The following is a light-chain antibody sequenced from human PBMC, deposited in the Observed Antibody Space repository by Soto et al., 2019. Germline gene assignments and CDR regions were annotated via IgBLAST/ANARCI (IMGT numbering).Light chain of an antibody. V-gene: IGLV2-14*01. J-gene: IGLJ2*01. CDR3: SSYTSSSTPHVV. CDR2: EVS. CDR1: GSDVGGYNY. Sequence: QSVLTQPASVSRSPGQSITISCTGTGSDVGGYNYVSWYQHHPGKAPKLMIYEVSNRPSGVSNRFSGSKSGNTASLTISGLQAEDEADYYCSSYTSSSTPHVVFGGGTKLTVL.